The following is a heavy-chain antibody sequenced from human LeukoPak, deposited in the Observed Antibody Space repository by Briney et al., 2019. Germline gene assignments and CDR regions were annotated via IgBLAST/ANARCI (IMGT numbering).Heavy chain of an antibody. CDR2: ISSSSKYI. V-gene: IGHV3-21*01. J-gene: IGHJ4*02. CDR3: ARVATYYDSSGYNSGYFDY. D-gene: IGHD3-22*01. CDR1: GFTFSSYS. Sequence: GGSLRLSCAASGFTFSSYSMNWVRQAPGKGLEWDSSISSSSKYIYYADSVKGRFTVSRDNAKNTLYLQMDSLRAEDTAVYYCARVATYYDSSGYNSGYFDYWGQGTLVTVSS.